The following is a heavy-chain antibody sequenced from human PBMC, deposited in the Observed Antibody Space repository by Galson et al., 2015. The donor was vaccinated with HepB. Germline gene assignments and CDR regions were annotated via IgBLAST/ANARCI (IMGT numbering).Heavy chain of an antibody. V-gene: IGHV1-2*02. D-gene: IGHD3-22*01. CDR1: GYTFTDYY. CDR3: ARDRTVHYYDSSGYYYGYFQH. J-gene: IGHJ1*01. Sequence: SVKVSCKASGYTFTDYYMHWVRQAPGQGLEWMGWINPKSGGTSYAQKFQGRVTMTRDTSTSTVYMELSSLRSEDTAVYYCARDRTVHYYDSSGYYYGYFQHWGQGTLVTVSS. CDR2: INPKSGGT.